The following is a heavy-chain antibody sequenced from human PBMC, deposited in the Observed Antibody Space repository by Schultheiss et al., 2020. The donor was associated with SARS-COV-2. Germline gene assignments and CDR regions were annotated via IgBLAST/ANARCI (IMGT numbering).Heavy chain of an antibody. Sequence: GGSLRLSCAASGFTFDDYAMHWVRQAPGKGLEWVSGISWNSGSIGYADSVKGRFTISRDNAKNSLYLQMNSLRAEDTALYYCAKGHTGGVAGTFDYWGQGTLVTGSS. J-gene: IGHJ4*02. V-gene: IGHV3-9*01. CDR1: GFTFDDYA. D-gene: IGHD6-19*01. CDR2: ISWNSGSI. CDR3: AKGHTGGVAGTFDY.